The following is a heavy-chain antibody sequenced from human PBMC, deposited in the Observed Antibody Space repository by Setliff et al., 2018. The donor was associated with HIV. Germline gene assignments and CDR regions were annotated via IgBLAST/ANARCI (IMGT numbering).Heavy chain of an antibody. CDR3: ARESSGWSPPYYGMDV. D-gene: IGHD6-19*01. CDR1: GYTFTGYY. CDR2: INPNSGGT. V-gene: IGHV1-2*02. Sequence: ASVKVSCKASGYTFTGYYIHWVRQAPGQGLEWMGWINPNSGGTNYARNFQGRVTMTRVTSISTAYMEMSRLRSDDTAMYYCARESSGWSPPYYGMDVWGQGTTVTVSS. J-gene: IGHJ6*02.